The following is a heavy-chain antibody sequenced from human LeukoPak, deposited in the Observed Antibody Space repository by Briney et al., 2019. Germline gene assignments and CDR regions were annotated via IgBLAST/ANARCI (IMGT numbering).Heavy chain of an antibody. CDR1: GFTFSSYA. V-gene: IGHV3-23*01. J-gene: IGHJ4*02. CDR2: ISGSGGST. Sequence: GGSLRLSCAASGFTFSSYAMSWVRQAPGKGLEWVSAISGSGGSTYSADSVKGRFTISRDNSKNTLYLQMNSLRAEDTAVYYCAKDRSGGITMVRGGPFDYWGQGTLVTVSS. D-gene: IGHD3-10*01. CDR3: AKDRSGGITMVRGGPFDY.